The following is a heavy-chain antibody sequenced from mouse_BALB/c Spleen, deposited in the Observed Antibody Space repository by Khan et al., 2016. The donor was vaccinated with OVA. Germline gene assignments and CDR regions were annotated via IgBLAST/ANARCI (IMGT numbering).Heavy chain of an antibody. CDR2: IWSDGST. V-gene: IGHV2-6-1*01. CDR1: GFSLTNYG. D-gene: IGHD2-10*01. J-gene: IGHJ4*01. Sequence: VQRVESGPGLAAPSQSLSITCTISGFSLTNYGVHWVRQPPGKGLEWLVVIWSDGSTTYNSALKSRLTITKDNSQSQVLLRVNSLQTDDTASYFCGRQPYYHYNIMDFWGQGTSVTVSS. CDR3: GRQPYYHYNIMDF.